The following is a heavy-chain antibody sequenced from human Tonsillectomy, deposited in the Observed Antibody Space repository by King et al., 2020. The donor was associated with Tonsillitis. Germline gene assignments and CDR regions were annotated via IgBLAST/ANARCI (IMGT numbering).Heavy chain of an antibody. CDR1: GFTVSSNY. D-gene: IGHD2-15*01. CDR2: IYSGDNT. V-gene: IGHV3-53*04. CDR3: ARGPRVYCSGGSCYAFGMDV. Sequence: VQLVESGGGLVQPGGSLRLSCVVSGFTVSSNYMSWVRQAPGKGLEWVSVIYSGDNTYYADSVKGRFTISRHNSKNTLYFQMNSLRIEDTAVYYCARGPRVYCSGGSCYAFGMDVWGQGTTVTVSS. J-gene: IGHJ6*02.